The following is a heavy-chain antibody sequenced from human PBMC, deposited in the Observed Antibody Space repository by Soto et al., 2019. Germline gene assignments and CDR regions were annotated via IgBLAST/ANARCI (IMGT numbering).Heavy chain of an antibody. CDR1: GFTFDKYW. Sequence: EVQLVESGGDLVHPGGSLRLSCAVSGFTFDKYWMHWVRQSPGKGLVWVSGIYGNGTTVLYADSVKGRFTVSRDNAKNTLYLQMDSLRAEDTAVYFCASDYGDYPMGFDYWGQGTLVAVSS. V-gene: IGHV3-74*01. CDR3: ASDYGDYPMGFDY. D-gene: IGHD4-17*01. J-gene: IGHJ4*02. CDR2: IYGNGTTV.